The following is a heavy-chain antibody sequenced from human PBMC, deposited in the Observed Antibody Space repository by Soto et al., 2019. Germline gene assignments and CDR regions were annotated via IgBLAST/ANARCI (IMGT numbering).Heavy chain of an antibody. CDR2: IIPIFGTA. V-gene: IGHV1-69*06. CDR3: ARARDIVELIFDS. Sequence: SVKVSCKASGGTFSSYAISWVRQAPGQGLEWMGGIIPIFGTANYAQKFQGRVTMTADTSTSTAYMELRSLRSDDTAVYYCARARDIVELIFDSWGQGTLVTVSS. D-gene: IGHD2-15*01. CDR1: GGTFSSYA. J-gene: IGHJ5*01.